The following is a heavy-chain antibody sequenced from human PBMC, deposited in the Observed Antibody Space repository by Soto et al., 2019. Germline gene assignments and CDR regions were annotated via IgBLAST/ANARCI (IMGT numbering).Heavy chain of an antibody. CDR1: GYDFTTYG. Sequence: QVHLVQSGAEVKKPGASVKVSCKGSGYDFTTYGITWVRQAPGQGLEWMAWISAHNGNTDYAQKHQGRGSVTRDTSTSTAYMALRSLRSDDTAVYYGARGRYGDYWGQGALVSVSS. D-gene: IGHD1-1*01. J-gene: IGHJ4*02. CDR3: ARGRYGDY. V-gene: IGHV1-18*01. CDR2: ISAHNGNT.